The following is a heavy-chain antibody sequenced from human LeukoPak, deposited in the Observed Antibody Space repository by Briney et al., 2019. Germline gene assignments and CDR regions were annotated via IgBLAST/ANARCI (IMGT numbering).Heavy chain of an antibody. V-gene: IGHV1-2*02. CDR1: GYTFTGYY. CDR2: INPNSGGT. Sequence: ASVKVSCKASGYTFTGYYMRWVRQAPGQGLEWMGWINPNSGGTNYAQKFQSRVTMTRDTSISTAYMELRSLRSDDTAVYYCARQSVPYDSSGYSPIDYWGQGALVTVSS. D-gene: IGHD3-22*01. CDR3: ARQSVPYDSSGYSPIDY. J-gene: IGHJ4*02.